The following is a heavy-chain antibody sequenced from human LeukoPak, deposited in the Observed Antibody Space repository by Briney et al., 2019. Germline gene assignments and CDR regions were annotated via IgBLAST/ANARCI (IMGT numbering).Heavy chain of an antibody. J-gene: IGHJ4*02. CDR3: AKRDDFWSGPLDY. D-gene: IGHD3-3*01. CDR1: GFTFSTYA. Sequence: GGSLRLSCAASGFTFSTYAMSWVRQAPGKGLKWVSDISASGGSTYYADSVKGRFTISRDNPKKTLHLQMNSLRAEDTAVYYCAKRDDFWSGPLDYWGQGTLVTVSS. CDR2: ISASGGST. V-gene: IGHV3-23*01.